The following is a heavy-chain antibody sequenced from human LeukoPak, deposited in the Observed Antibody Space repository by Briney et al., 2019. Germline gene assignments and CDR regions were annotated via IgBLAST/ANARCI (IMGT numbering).Heavy chain of an antibody. J-gene: IGHJ4*02. V-gene: IGHV3-30*04. CDR2: MSSDGRNR. Sequence: GGSLRLSCAASGFTFSDYAMHWVRQAPGRGLEWVTVMSSDGRNRFYGDSVQGRFTISRDNSKNTLYLQMNSLTAEDTAVYYCARGSVASTYSSSFFWGPGTLVTVSS. CDR3: ARGSVASTYSSSFF. D-gene: IGHD6-13*01. CDR1: GFTFSDYA.